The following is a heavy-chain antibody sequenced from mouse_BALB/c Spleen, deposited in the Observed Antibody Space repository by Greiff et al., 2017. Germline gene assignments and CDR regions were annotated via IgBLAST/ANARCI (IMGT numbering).Heavy chain of an antibody. CDR3: ARGDGNYVSLDY. CDR1: GYSITSDYA. CDR2: ISYSGST. J-gene: IGHJ2*01. V-gene: IGHV3-2*02. Sequence: EVKLVESGPGLVKPSQSLSLTCTVTGYSITSDYAWNWIRQFPGNKLEWMGYISYSGSTSYNPSLKSRISITRDTSKNQFFLQLNSVTTEDTATYYCARGDGNYVSLDYWGQGTTLTVSS. D-gene: IGHD2-1*01.